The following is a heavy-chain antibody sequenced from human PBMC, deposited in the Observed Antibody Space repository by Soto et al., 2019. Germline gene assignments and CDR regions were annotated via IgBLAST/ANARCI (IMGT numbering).Heavy chain of an antibody. CDR3: ARDRQLRYFDWLSEGYGMDV. CDR2: MNPNSGNT. CDR1: GYTFTSYD. V-gene: IGHV1-8*01. Sequence: ASVKVSCKASGYTFTSYDINWVRQATGQGLEGMGWMNPNSGNTGYAQKFQGRVTMTRNTSISTAYMELSSLRSEDTAVYYCARDRQLRYFDWLSEGYGMDVWGQGTTVTVSS. J-gene: IGHJ6*02. D-gene: IGHD3-9*01.